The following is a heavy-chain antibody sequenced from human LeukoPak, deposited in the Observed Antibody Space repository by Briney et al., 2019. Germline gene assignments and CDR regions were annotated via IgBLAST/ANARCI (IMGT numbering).Heavy chain of an antibody. CDR1: GFTFSSYA. CDR3: AKDGTTTAPSMVRPHYFDY. CDR2: ISGSGGST. J-gene: IGHJ4*02. V-gene: IGHV3-23*01. Sequence: GGSLRLSCAASGFTFSSYAMSWVRQAPGKGLEWVSAISGSGGSTYYADSVKGRFTISRDNSKNTLYLQMNSLRAEDTAVYYCAKDGTTTAPSMVRPHYFDYWGQGTLVTVSS. D-gene: IGHD3-10*01.